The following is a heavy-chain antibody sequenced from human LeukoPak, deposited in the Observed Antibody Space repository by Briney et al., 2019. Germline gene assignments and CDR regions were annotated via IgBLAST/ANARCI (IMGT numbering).Heavy chain of an antibody. Sequence: SETLSLTCTVSGGSISSSSYYWGWIRQPPGKGLEWIGSIYYSGSTYYNPSLKSRATISVDTSKNQFSLKLSSVTAADTAVYYCARSDEQRLVFDYWGQGTLVTVSS. CDR1: GGSISSSSYY. D-gene: IGHD6-13*01. J-gene: IGHJ4*02. CDR3: ARSDEQRLVFDY. CDR2: IYYSGST. V-gene: IGHV4-39*01.